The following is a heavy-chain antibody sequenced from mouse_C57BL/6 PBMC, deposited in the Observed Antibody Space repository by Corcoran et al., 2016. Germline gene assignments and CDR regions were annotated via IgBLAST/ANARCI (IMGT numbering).Heavy chain of an antibody. V-gene: IGHV9-1*01. CDR1: GYTFTEYP. Sequence: QIQMVQSGPELKKPGETVKVYCKASGYTFTEYPMHWVKQAPGKGFKWMGMIYTDTGEPTYAEEFKGRFAFSLETSASTAYLQINNLKNEDTATYFCVIGDDSSGYGYFDVLGTGTTVTVSS. J-gene: IGHJ1*03. D-gene: IGHD3-2*02. CDR2: IYTDTGEP. CDR3: VIGDDSSGYGYFDV.